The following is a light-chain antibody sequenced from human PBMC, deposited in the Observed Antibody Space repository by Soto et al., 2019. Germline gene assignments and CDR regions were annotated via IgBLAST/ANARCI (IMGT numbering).Light chain of an antibody. V-gene: IGKV1-39*01. J-gene: IGKJ2*02. CDR2: TTS. Sequence: DIQMTQSPPSLSASVGDRVTITCRASQNIDNYLNWYQQKPGKAPNLLIYTTSILQSGVHSRFSGSGSWTDFTLNISSLRPEDFATYYYHQTYITPRTFGQGTKLEIK. CDR1: QNIDNY. CDR3: HQTYITPRT.